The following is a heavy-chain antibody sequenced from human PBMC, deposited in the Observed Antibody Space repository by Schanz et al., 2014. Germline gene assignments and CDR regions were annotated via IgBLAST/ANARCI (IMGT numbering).Heavy chain of an antibody. J-gene: IGHJ3*02. CDR1: GLTLSDYW. V-gene: IGHV3-74*01. D-gene: IGHD3-9*01. Sequence: EVQLVESGGGLVQPGGSLRLSCAASGLTLSDYWMHWVRQAPGKGPEWISHIRADGRMTNYAASVEGRFTISRDVAKNTLYLQLNSLATDDTAVYYCARRISHYDFLTGHSPLGPFDIWGQGTMVTVSS. CDR2: IRADGRMT. CDR3: ARRISHYDFLTGHSPLGPFDI.